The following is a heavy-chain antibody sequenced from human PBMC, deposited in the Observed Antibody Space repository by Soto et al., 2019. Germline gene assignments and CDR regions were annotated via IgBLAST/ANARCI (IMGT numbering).Heavy chain of an antibody. J-gene: IGHJ4*02. CDR1: GFTFSPYW. CDR3: ARDPGRSYGPD. D-gene: IGHD1-26*01. Sequence: AGGSLRLSCAASGFTFSPYWMHWVRQAPGKGLEWVSVIYSGGSTYYADSVKGRFTISRDNSKNTLYLQMNSLRAEDTAVYYCARDPGRSYGPDWGQGTLVTVSS. V-gene: IGHV3-66*01. CDR2: IYSGGST.